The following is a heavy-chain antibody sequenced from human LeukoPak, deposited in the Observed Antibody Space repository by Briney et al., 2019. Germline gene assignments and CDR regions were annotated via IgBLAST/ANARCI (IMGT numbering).Heavy chain of an antibody. D-gene: IGHD3-10*01. CDR2: IYHSGST. Sequence: SETLSLTCTVSGGSINSGGYYWSWIRQHPGKGLEWIGYIYHSGSTYYNPSLKSRISISVDTSKNQFSLRLSSVTAADTAVYYCARVSLRYYGSGSSGFDPWGQGTLVTVSS. CDR1: GGSINSGGYY. CDR3: ARVSLRYYGSGSSGFDP. J-gene: IGHJ5*02. V-gene: IGHV4-31*03.